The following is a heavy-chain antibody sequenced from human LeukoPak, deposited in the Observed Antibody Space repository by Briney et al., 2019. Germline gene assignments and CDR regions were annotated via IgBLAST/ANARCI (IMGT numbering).Heavy chain of an antibody. CDR1: GFTFSSYA. CDR3: ASLEVIKDYYDSSGYYFDY. V-gene: IGHV3-30*04. Sequence: PGRSLRLSCAASGFTFSSYAMHWVRQAPGKGLEWVAVISYDGSNKYYADSVKGRFTISRDNSKNTLYLQMNSLRAEDTAVYYCASLEVIKDYYDSSGYYFDYWGQGTLVTVSS. CDR2: ISYDGSNK. J-gene: IGHJ4*02. D-gene: IGHD3-22*01.